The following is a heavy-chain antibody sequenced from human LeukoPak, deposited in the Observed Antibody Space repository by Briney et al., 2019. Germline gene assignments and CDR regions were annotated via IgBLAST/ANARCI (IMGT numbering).Heavy chain of an antibody. CDR2: INPDSGAT. CDR3: ARDLCHGGSCFHFDS. Sequence: ASVKVSCKASGYTFTTYYVHWVRQAPGQGLEWLGWINPDSGATNFAQRFQGRVTMTRDTSVNTAHMELNNLRSDDTAVYYCARDLCHGGSCFHFDSWGQGTLVTVSS. D-gene: IGHD2-15*01. J-gene: IGHJ4*02. V-gene: IGHV1-2*02. CDR1: GYTFTTYY.